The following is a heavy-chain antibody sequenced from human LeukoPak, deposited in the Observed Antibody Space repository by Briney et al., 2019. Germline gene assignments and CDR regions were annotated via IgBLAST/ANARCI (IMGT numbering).Heavy chain of an antibody. CDR2: IIGRDDST. Sequence: GGSLRLSCEASGFGFRTFDMSWVRQAPGKGLEWVSVIIGRDDSTYYADSVKGRFIVSRDKSMNTLYLQMNSLRAEDTAVYYCARDRGGYSSSWYTTPDAFDIWGQGTMVTVSS. V-gene: IGHV3-23*01. J-gene: IGHJ3*02. D-gene: IGHD6-13*01. CDR1: GFGFRTFD. CDR3: ARDRGGYSSSWYTTPDAFDI.